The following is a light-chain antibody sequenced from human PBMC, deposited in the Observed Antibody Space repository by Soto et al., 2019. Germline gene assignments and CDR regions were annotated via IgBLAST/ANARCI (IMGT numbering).Light chain of an antibody. Sequence: QSALTQPPSASGSPGQSVTISCTGTSSDIGPYNYVSWYQQYPGKAPKLIIYEVSQRPSGAPDRFSGSKSGNTASLTVSGLQLEDEADYYCSSFTGSDNPFGGGTQLTVL. V-gene: IGLV2-8*01. CDR2: EVS. CDR3: SSFTGSDNP. J-gene: IGLJ2*01. CDR1: SSDIGPYNY.